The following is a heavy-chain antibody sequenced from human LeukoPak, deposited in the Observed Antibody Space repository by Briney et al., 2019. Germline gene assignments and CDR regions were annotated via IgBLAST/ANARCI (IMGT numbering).Heavy chain of an antibody. J-gene: IGHJ4*02. D-gene: IGHD1-1*01. CDR1: GFTFSSYA. V-gene: IGHV3-30*04. CDR3: ARDRNAPAKYFFDY. CDR2: IPNDGRDK. Sequence: GGSLRLSCAASGFTFSSYAMHWVRQAPGKGLEWVAVIPNDGRDKHYADSVKGRFTFSRDNSKNTVYLQMNSLRTEDTAMYYCARDRNAPAKYFFDYWGQGTLVTVSS.